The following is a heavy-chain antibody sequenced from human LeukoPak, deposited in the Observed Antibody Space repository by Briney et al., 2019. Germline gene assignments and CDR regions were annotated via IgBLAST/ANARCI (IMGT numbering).Heavy chain of an antibody. J-gene: IGHJ5*02. D-gene: IGHD3-10*01. CDR1: GYTFTSYY. CDR2: INPSGGST. V-gene: IGHV1-46*01. Sequence: ASVKVSCKASGYTFTSYYMHWVRQAPGQGLEWMGIINPSGGSTSYAQKFQGRVTITADESTSTAYMELSSLRSEDTAVYYCARCMVRGSLPSNWFDPWGQGTLVTVSS. CDR3: ARCMVRGSLPSNWFDP.